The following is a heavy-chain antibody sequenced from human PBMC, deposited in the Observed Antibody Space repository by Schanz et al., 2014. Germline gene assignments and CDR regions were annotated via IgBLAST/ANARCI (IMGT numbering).Heavy chain of an antibody. CDR2: ISHDGYST. Sequence: VQLVESGGGWVQPGGSLRLSCAASGFTFSTSTMHWVRQAPGKGLEYVSAISHDGYSTYYADSVKGRFTISRDNAKNSLFLQMNSLRPEDTAVYYCARGRVLESWGQGTLVTVSS. D-gene: IGHD1-1*01. CDR1: GFTFSTST. J-gene: IGHJ5*02. CDR3: ARGRVLES. V-gene: IGHV3-64*04.